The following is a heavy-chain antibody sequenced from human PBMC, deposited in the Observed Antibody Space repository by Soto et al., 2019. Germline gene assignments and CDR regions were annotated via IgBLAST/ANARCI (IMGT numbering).Heavy chain of an antibody. CDR1: GFTFSSYV. D-gene: IGHD1-26*01. CDR2: IGGSGGST. J-gene: IGHJ4*02. V-gene: IGHV3-23*01. Sequence: PGGSPRLSCAASGFTFSSYVMTWVRQAPGKGLEWVSGIGGSGGSTNYADSVKGRFTISRDNSKNTLYLQMNSLRAEDTAVYYCAKDGSGSYSSGGYWGQGTLVTVSS. CDR3: AKDGSGSYSSGGY.